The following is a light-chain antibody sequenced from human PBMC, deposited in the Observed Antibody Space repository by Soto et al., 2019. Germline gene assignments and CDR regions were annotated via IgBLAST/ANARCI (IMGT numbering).Light chain of an antibody. CDR1: QTIDTY. V-gene: IGKV1-39*01. CDR2: AAS. CDR3: QQSYSTPYT. Sequence: DVQMTQSPASLSASIGDRVTITCRASQTIDTYLNWYHQKPGKAPKLLIYAASSLESGVPSRFSGSGSGTDFTLTISSLQPEDFATYFCQQSYSTPYTFGQGTKVDIK. J-gene: IGKJ2*01.